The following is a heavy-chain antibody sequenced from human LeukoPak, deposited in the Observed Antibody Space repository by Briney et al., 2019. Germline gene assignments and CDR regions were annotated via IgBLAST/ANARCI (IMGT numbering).Heavy chain of an antibody. CDR1: GFTFSSYG. CDR2: ISAGGDLT. Sequence: GGSLRLSCAASGFTFSSYGMSWVRQAPGKGLEWVAAISAGGDLTNYADSVKGRFTISRDSSKNMLYVQMNSLRAEDTAIYYCAKGLVSSATYFSYFDYWGQGTLVTVSS. D-gene: IGHD1-26*01. J-gene: IGHJ4*02. CDR3: AKGLVSSATYFSYFDY. V-gene: IGHV3-23*01.